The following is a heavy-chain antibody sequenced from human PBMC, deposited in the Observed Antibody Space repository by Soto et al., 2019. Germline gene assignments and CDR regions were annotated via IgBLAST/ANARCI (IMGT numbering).Heavy chain of an antibody. CDR2: ISSSGSTI. J-gene: IGHJ3*02. CDR1: GFTFSDYY. CDR3: AKDLMITFGGVIVNDAFDI. D-gene: IGHD3-16*02. Sequence: PGGSLRLSCAASGFTFSDYYMSWIRQAPGKGLEWVSYISSSGSTIYYADSVKGRFTISRDNAKNSLYLQMNSLRAEDTAVYYCAKDLMITFGGVIVNDAFDIWGQGTMVTVSS. V-gene: IGHV3-11*01.